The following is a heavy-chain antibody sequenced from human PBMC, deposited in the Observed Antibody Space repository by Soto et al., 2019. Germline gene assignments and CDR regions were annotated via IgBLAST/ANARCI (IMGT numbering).Heavy chain of an antibody. CDR3: ARDMYYYDSSGYYYVPPKTFDY. V-gene: IGHV3-23*01. CDR1: GFTFSSYA. CDR2: ISGSGGST. D-gene: IGHD3-22*01. J-gene: IGHJ4*02. Sequence: GGSLRLSCAASGFTFSSYAMNWVRQAPGKGLEWVSVISGSGGSTYYADSVKGRFTISRDNSKNTLYLQMNSLRAEDTAVYYCARDMYYYDSSGYYYVPPKTFDYWGQGTLVTVSS.